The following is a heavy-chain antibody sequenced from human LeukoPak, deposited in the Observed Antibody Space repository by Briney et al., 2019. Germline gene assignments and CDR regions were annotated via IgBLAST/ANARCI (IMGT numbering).Heavy chain of an antibody. J-gene: IGHJ6*03. D-gene: IGHD3-3*01. CDR1: GYTFTSYD. Sequence: GASVKVSCKASGYTFTSYDINWVRQATGQGLEWMGWTNPNSGNTGYAQKFQGRVTITRNTSISTAYMELSSLRSEDTAVYYCARARRGDDFWSGYYYYYMDVWGKGTTVTVSS. CDR2: TNPNSGNT. CDR3: ARARRGDDFWSGYYYYYMDV. V-gene: IGHV1-8*03.